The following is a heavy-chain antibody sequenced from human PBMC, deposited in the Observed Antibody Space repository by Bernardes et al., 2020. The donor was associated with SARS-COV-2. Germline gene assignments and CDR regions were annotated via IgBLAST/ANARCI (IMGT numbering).Heavy chain of an antibody. CDR1: GFSFSSYS. Sequence: VGSLILSCAASGFSFSSYSMSWVRQAPGKGLEWVSVITASGDDSSYAGSVRGRFTISRDNFKNMLYLQLSSLRAEDTAVYYCAQDFLIASRRGGFNWGQGTLVTVSS. V-gene: IGHV3-23*01. D-gene: IGHD6-6*01. J-gene: IGHJ4*02. CDR3: AQDFLIASRRGGFN. CDR2: ITASGDDS.